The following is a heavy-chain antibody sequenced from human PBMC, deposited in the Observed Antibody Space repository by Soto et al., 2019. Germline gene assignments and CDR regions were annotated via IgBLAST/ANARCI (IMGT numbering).Heavy chain of an antibody. J-gene: IGHJ5*02. CDR1: GGSISSYY. Sequence: QVQLQESGPGLVKPSETLSLPCTVSGGSISSYYWSWIRQPPGKGLEWIGYTYYSGSTNYNPSLRSRVTIAVDTSKNQFSRKLSAVTAADTAVYYCARTRIGWGIWFDPWGQGTLVTVSS. CDR2: TYYSGST. D-gene: IGHD3-16*01. V-gene: IGHV4-59*01. CDR3: ARTRIGWGIWFDP.